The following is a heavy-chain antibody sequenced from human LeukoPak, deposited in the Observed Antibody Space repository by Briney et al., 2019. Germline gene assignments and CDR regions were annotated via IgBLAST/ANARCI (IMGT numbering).Heavy chain of an antibody. CDR3: ASFNGIVDAFDI. CDR2: IYYSGIT. V-gene: IGHV4-39*01. J-gene: IGHJ4*02. Sequence: SETLSLXCTDSGGSISSSSYYWGWIRQPPGKGLEWIGSIYYSGITYYNPSLKSRVTISVDTSKNQFSLKLSSVTAADTAVYYCASFNGIVDAFDIWGQGTLVTVSS. D-gene: IGHD3-22*01. CDR1: GGSISSSSYY.